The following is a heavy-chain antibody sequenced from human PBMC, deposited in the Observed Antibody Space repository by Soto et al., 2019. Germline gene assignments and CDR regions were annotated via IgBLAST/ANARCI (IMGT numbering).Heavy chain of an antibody. V-gene: IGHV3-21*01. CDR3: ARDSIAVPGTRGDSYYYYGMDV. CDR2: ITSSGNYK. J-gene: IGHJ6*02. Sequence: GGSLRLSCAASGFTYSTYTMHWVRQAPGKGLEWVASITSSGNYKYYADSVKGRFTISRDNAKNSLYLQMNSLRAEDTAVYYCARDSIAVPGTRGDSYYYYGMDVWGQGTTVPVSS. D-gene: IGHD6-19*01. CDR1: GFTYSTYT.